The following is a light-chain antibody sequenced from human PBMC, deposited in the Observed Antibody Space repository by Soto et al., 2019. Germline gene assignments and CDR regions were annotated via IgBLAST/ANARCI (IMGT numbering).Light chain of an antibody. J-gene: IGLJ2*01. Sequence: SSELTQPLSVSVALGQTAKITCGGNNIGTKNVHWYQQKSGQAPVLVIYRDSNRPSGIPERFSGSNSGTTATLTISRAQAGDEADYYCQVWDSSTVVFGGGTKLTVL. CDR1: NIGTKN. V-gene: IGLV3-9*01. CDR2: RDS. CDR3: QVWDSSTVV.